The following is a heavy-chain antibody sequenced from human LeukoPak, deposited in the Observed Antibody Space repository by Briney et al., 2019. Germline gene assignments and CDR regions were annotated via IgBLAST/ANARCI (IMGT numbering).Heavy chain of an antibody. CDR3: ARDYMMVNWFDP. V-gene: IGHV3-30-3*01. J-gene: IGHJ5*02. Sequence: PGRSLRLSCAASGFTFSSYAMHWVRQAPGKGLEWVAVISYDGSNKYYADSVKGRFTISRDNSKNTLYLQMNSLRAEYTAVYYCARDYMMVNWFDPWGQGTLVTVSS. CDR1: GFTFSSYA. D-gene: IGHD2-8*01. CDR2: ISYDGSNK.